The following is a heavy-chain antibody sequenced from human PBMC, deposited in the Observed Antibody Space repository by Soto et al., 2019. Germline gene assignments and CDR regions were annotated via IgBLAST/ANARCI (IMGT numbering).Heavy chain of an antibody. D-gene: IGHD2-2*01. CDR1: GGSISSGGYY. CDR2: IYYSGST. CDR3: ARGCCSSTSCYRKLGY. Sequence: QVQLQESGPGLVKPSQTLSLTCTVSGGSISSGGYYWSWIRQHPGKGLEWIGYIYYSGSTYYNPSLKSRVTISVDPSKTQFSLKLSSVTAADTAVYYCARGCCSSTSCYRKLGYWGQGTLVTVSS. V-gene: IGHV4-31*03. J-gene: IGHJ4*02.